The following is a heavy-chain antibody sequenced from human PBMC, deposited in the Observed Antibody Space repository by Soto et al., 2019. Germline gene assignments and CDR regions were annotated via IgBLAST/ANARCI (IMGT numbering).Heavy chain of an antibody. Sequence: SQTLSLTCAISGDSVSSNSAAWNWIRQSPSRGLEWLGRTYYRSKWYNDYAVSVKSRITINPDTSKNQFSLQLNSVTPEDTAVYYCARDLYYYDSSGYSNWFDPWGQGTLVTVSS. J-gene: IGHJ5*02. CDR3: ARDLYYYDSSGYSNWFDP. CDR2: TYYRSKWYN. D-gene: IGHD3-22*01. V-gene: IGHV6-1*01. CDR1: GDSVSSNSAA.